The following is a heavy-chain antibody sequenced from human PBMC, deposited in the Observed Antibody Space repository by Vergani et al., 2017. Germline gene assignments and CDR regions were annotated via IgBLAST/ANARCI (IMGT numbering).Heavy chain of an antibody. V-gene: IGHV4-34*01. D-gene: IGHD2-2*01. Sequence: QVQLQQWGAGLLKPSETLSLTCAVYGGSFSGYYWSWIRQPPGKGLEWIGEINHSGSTNYNPSLKSRVTISVDTSKNQFSLKLSSVTAADTAVYYCARVAVCSSTSCYSYYYYYGMDVWGQGTTVTVS. CDR3: ARVAVCSSTSCYSYYYYYGMDV. CDR1: GGSFSGYY. CDR2: INHSGST. J-gene: IGHJ6*02.